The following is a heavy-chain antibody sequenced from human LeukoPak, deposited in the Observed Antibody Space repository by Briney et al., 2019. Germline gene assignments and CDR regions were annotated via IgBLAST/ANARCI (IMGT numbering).Heavy chain of an antibody. D-gene: IGHD2-15*01. CDR3: ARALCSGGSCYPAPPGIDF. J-gene: IGHJ4*02. CDR2: INPNTGGT. CDR1: GYTFTAYY. V-gene: IGHV1-2*02. Sequence: ASVKVSCKASGYTFTAYYMHWVRQAPGQGLEWMGCINPNTGGTNYAQNFQGRVTMTGDTSINTASMELSGLRSDDTAVYYCARALCSGGSCYPAPPGIDFWGQGTLVTVSS.